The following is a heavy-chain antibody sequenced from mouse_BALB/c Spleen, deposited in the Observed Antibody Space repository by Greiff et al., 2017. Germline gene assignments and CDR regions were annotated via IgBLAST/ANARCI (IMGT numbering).Heavy chain of an antibody. Sequence: EVNVVESGGDLVKPGGSLKLSCAASGFTFSSYGMSWVRQTPDKRLEWVATISSGGSYTYYPDSVKGRFTISRDNAKNTLYLQMSSLKSEDTAMYYCARPHSSQYYFEYWGQGTTLTVSS. V-gene: IGHV5-6*01. CDR2: ISSGGSYT. J-gene: IGHJ2*01. CDR1: GFTFSSYG. CDR3: ARPHSSQYYFEY. D-gene: IGHD1-1*01.